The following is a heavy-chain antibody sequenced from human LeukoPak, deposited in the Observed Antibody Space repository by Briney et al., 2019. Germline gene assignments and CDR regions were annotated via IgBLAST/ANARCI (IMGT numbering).Heavy chain of an antibody. Sequence: PGRSLRLSCTASGFTFGDHSVSWFRQAPGKGLEWVGFIRSKAYGGTAEYAASVKGRFTISRDDSKSVPYLQMDSLKTEDTAVYYCTREIRYFDWFQADYWGQGTLVTVSS. CDR3: TREIRYFDWFQADY. V-gene: IGHV3-49*03. CDR2: IRSKAYGGTA. CDR1: GFTFGDHS. J-gene: IGHJ4*02. D-gene: IGHD3-9*01.